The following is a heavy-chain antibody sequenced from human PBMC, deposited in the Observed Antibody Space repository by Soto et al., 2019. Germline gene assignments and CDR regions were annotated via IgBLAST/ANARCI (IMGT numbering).Heavy chain of an antibody. D-gene: IGHD6-13*01. V-gene: IGHV1-3*01. J-gene: IGHJ5*02. CDR3: VRRHVSATGIDWFDP. CDR1: GYTFTSYG. CDR2: INAANGDT. Sequence: ASVKVSCKASGYTFTSYGIHWVRQAPGQRLEWMGWINAANGDTKYSPKFQGRATITRDTSASTAYVELSSLRSEDTAVYYCVRRHVSATGIDWFDPWGQGTLVTVSS.